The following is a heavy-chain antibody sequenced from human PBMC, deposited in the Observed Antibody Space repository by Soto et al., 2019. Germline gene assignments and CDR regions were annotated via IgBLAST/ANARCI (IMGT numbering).Heavy chain of an antibody. Sequence: QVQLVQSGAEVKKPGSSVKVSCKASGGTFSSYAISWVGQAPGQGLEWMGGSIPIFGTANYAQKVQGRVTITADASTSTAYMELSSLRSEDTAVYYCASPPNESSGYYYGMDVWGQGTTVTVSS. D-gene: IGHD6-19*01. CDR2: SIPIFGTA. J-gene: IGHJ6*02. CDR3: ASPPNESSGYYYGMDV. V-gene: IGHV1-69*12. CDR1: GGTFSSYA.